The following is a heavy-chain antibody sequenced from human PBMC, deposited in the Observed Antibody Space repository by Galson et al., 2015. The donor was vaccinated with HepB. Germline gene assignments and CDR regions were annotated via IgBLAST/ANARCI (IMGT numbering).Heavy chain of an antibody. CDR3: ARVPKYDYIWGSYEN. D-gene: IGHD3-16*01. J-gene: IGHJ4*02. CDR2: IIPILGIA. Sequence: SVKVSCKASGGTFSSYAISWVRQAPGQGLEWMGGIIPILGIANYAQKFQGRVTITADKSTSTAYMELSSLRSEDTAVYYCARVPKYDYIWGSYENWGQGTLVTVSS. V-gene: IGHV1-69*10. CDR1: GGTFSSYA.